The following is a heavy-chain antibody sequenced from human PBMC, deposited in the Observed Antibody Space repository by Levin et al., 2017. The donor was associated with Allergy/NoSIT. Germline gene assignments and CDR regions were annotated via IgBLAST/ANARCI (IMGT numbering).Heavy chain of an antibody. CDR3: ASQAPSDYYDSSGYSI. CDR2: IYPGDSDT. D-gene: IGHD3-22*01. V-gene: IGHV5-51*01. CDR1: GYSFTSYW. J-gene: IGHJ3*02. Sequence: GGSLRLSCKGSGYSFTSYWIGWVRQMPGKGLEWMGIIYPGDSDTRYSPSFQGQVTISADKSISTAYLQWSSLKASDTAMYYCASQAPSDYYDSSGYSIWGQGTMVTVSS.